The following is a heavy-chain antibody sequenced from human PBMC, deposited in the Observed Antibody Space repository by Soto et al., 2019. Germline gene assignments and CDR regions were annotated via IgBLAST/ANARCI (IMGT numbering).Heavy chain of an antibody. D-gene: IGHD3-3*01. CDR1: GGSISSYY. Sequence: SETLSLTCTVSGGSISSYYWSWIRQPPGKGLEWIGYIYYSGSTNYNPSLKSLVTISVDTSKNQFPLKLSSVTAADTAVYYCARSNGYDFWSGLPRELDYWGQGTLVTVSS. CDR2: IYYSGST. J-gene: IGHJ4*02. CDR3: ARSNGYDFWSGLPRELDY. V-gene: IGHV4-59*01.